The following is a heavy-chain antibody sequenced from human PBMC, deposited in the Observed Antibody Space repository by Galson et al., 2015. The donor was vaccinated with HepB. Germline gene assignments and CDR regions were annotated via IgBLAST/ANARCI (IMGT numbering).Heavy chain of an antibody. D-gene: IGHD3-10*01. CDR2: IKQDGSAK. CDR3: VRDFYGSGSYYSDY. CDR1: GFTFSSYW. V-gene: IGHV3-7*03. J-gene: IGHJ4*02. Sequence: SLRLSCAASGFTFSSYWVGWVRQAPGKGLEWMANIKQDGSAKYYADSVKGRFTISRDNAENSLYLQMNSLRVEDTAVYYCVRDFYGSGSYYSDYWGQGTLVTVSS.